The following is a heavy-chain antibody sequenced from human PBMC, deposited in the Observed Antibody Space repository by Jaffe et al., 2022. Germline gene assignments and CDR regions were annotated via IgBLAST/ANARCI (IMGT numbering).Heavy chain of an antibody. Sequence: EVQLVESGGGLVQPGRSLRLSCAASGFTFGDHAMGWVRQAPGKGLEWIGFIRSKFNGGATEDAASVKGRFTISRDDSKSIAYLQLNSLKTEDTAVYYCTRLSDIVAVPEYQYYFDYWGQGTLVAVSS. CDR3: TRLSDIVAVPEYQYYFDY. CDR2: IRSKFNGGAT. CDR1: GFTFGDHA. D-gene: IGHD2-2*01. V-gene: IGHV3-49*04. J-gene: IGHJ4*02.